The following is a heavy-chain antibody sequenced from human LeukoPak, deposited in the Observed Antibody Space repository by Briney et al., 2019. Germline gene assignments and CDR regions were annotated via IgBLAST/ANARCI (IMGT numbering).Heavy chain of an antibody. D-gene: IGHD3-3*02. J-gene: IGHJ5*02. CDR1: GFTFTNHW. CDR2: IKEDGSEK. Sequence: GGSLRLSCAASGFTFTNHWMSWVRQAPGKGLEWVANIKEDGSEKYYVDSVKGRFTVSRDNVKNSLFLQMNSLRVDDTAVYYCAKSGSSVFWSWGQGTLVAVSS. CDR3: AKSGSSVFWS. V-gene: IGHV3-7*03.